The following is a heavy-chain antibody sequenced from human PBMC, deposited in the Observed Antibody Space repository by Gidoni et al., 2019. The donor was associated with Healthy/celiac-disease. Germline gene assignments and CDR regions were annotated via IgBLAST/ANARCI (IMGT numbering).Heavy chain of an antibody. CDR3: ATGPYYDYGDYSDAFDI. D-gene: IGHD4-17*01. CDR1: GFTFSSYS. CDR2: ISSSSSYI. V-gene: IGHV3-21*01. J-gene: IGHJ3*02. Sequence: EVQLVESGGGLVKPGGSLRLSCAASGFTFSSYSMNWVRQAPGKGLEWVSSISSSSSYIYYADSVKGRFTISRDNAKNSLYLQMNSLRAEDTAVYYCATGPYYDYGDYSDAFDIWGQGTMVTVSS.